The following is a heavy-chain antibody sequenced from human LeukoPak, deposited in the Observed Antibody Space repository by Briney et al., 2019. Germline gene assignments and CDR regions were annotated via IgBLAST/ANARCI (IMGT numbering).Heavy chain of an antibody. CDR3: ARSRRSSWMFDP. D-gene: IGHD6-13*01. Sequence: ASVKVSCKASGYTFVSYDINWVRQATGQGLEWMGWMNPNSGNTGYAQKFQGRVTMTRNTSISTAYMELSSLRSEDTAVYYCARSRRSSWMFDPWGQGTLVTVSS. V-gene: IGHV1-8*01. J-gene: IGHJ5*02. CDR2: MNPNSGNT. CDR1: GYTFVSYD.